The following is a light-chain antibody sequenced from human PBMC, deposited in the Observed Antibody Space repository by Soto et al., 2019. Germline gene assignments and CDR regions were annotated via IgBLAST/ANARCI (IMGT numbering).Light chain of an antibody. Sequence: DIQMTQSPSTLPASVGDRVTITSRASQSISYRLAWYQQKKGKAPKLLIYDASSLESGVPSTFRGSGSGTEFTLTITRLQPDDFETYYCQQYNSYSWTFGQGTKVDIK. CDR1: QSISYR. V-gene: IGKV1-5*01. CDR3: QQYNSYSWT. CDR2: DAS. J-gene: IGKJ1*01.